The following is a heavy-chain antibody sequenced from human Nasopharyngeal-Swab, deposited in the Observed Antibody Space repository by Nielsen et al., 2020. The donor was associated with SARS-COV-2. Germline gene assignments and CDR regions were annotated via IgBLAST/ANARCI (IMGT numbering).Heavy chain of an antibody. CDR3: ASKEDYYDSSPWGVDY. D-gene: IGHD3-22*01. CDR2: INSDGSST. V-gene: IGHV3-74*01. Sequence: WIRQPPGKGLVWVSRINSDGSSTSYADSVKGRFTISRDNAKNTLYLQMNSLRAEDTAVYYCASKEDYYDSSPWGVDYWGQGTLVTVSS. J-gene: IGHJ4*02.